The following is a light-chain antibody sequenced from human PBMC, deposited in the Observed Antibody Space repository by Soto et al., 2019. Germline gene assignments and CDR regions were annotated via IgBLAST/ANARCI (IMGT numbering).Light chain of an antibody. CDR1: QRISTW. V-gene: IGKV1-5*01. J-gene: IGKJ1*01. CDR3: QQYNSYWT. CDR2: DDS. Sequence: DIQMTQSPSTLSASVGDGVTITCRASQRISTWLAWYQQKPGKAPKLLISDDSSLETGVPSRFSGSGSGTEFTLTINSLQPDDFATYYCQQYNSYWTFGQGTKVDIK.